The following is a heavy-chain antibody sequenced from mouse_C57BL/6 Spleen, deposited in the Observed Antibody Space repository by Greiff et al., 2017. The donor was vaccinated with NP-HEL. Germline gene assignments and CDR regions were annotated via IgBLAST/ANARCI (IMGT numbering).Heavy chain of an antibody. CDR1: GYAFSSSW. J-gene: IGHJ4*01. CDR3: AREGTAQAYYYAVDY. Sequence: QVQLQQSGPELVKPGASVKISCKASGYAFSSSWMNWVKQRPGKGLEWIGRIYPGDGDTNYNGKFKGKATLTADKSSSTAYMQLSSVTSEDSAVYVCAREGTAQAYYYAVDYWGQGTSVTVSS. V-gene: IGHV1-82*01. D-gene: IGHD3-2*02. CDR2: IYPGDGDT.